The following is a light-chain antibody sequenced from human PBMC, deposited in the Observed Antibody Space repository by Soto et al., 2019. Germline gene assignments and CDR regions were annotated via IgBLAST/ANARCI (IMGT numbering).Light chain of an antibody. Sequence: QSALTQPASVSGSPGQSITISCTGISSDVGGYNYVSWYQQHPDKAPKLMIYDVSNRRSGVSNRFSGSKSGTTASLTISGLQAEDEADYYCYSYTSSSTVLFGGGTQLT. J-gene: IGLJ2*01. V-gene: IGLV2-14*01. CDR3: YSYTSSSTVL. CDR2: DVS. CDR1: SSDVGGYNY.